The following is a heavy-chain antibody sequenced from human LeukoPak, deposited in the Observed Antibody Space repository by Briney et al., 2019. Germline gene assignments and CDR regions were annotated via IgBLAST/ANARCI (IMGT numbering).Heavy chain of an antibody. CDR2: IIPIFGTA. J-gene: IGHJ4*02. CDR3: AREGTECYFDY. CDR1: GGTFSSYA. Sequence: ASVKVSCKASGGTFSSYAISWVRQAPGQGLEWMGRIIPIFGTANYAQKFQGRVTITTDESTSTAYMELGSPRSEDTAVYYCAREGTECYFDYWGQGTLVTVSS. D-gene: IGHD1-1*01. V-gene: IGHV1-69*05.